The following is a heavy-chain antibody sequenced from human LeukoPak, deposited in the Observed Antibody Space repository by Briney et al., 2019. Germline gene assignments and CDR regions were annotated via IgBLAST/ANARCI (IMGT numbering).Heavy chain of an antibody. Sequence: SETLSLTCTVSGGSISCSNCYWGWIRQPPGKGLEWVGSIYSSGSTYYTPSLKSRVSISLDTSKNQFSLKLSSVTAADTAVYYCAREPKRGTGTPFGYWGQGTLVTVSS. CDR3: AREPKRGTGTPFGY. J-gene: IGHJ4*02. CDR2: IYSSGST. D-gene: IGHD1-7*01. CDR1: GGSISCSNCY. V-gene: IGHV4-39*07.